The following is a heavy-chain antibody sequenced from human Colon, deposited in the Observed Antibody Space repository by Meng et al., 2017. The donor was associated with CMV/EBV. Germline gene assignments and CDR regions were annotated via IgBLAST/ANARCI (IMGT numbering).Heavy chain of an antibody. J-gene: IGHJ3*01. Sequence: ASVQVSCKASGYTFTDHYILWVRQAPGQGLEWLGWINPNSGGTTSEPNFHGRVTLTRDTSTSTVYMEVTGLTSDDTAMYYCARVDSDSSGYYGPDFWGQGTMVTVSS. CDR1: GYTFTDHY. CDR3: ARVDSDSSGYYGPDF. V-gene: IGHV1-2*02. CDR2: INPNSGGT. D-gene: IGHD3-22*01.